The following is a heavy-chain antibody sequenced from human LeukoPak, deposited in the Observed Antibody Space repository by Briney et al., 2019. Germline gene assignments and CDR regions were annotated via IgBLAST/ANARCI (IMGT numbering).Heavy chain of an antibody. J-gene: IGHJ3*02. Sequence: ASVKVSCKASGYTFTSYYMHWVRQAPGQGLEWMGVINPSGGSTSYAQKFQGRVTMTRDTSTSTVYMELSSLRSEDTAVYYCARAHYYDSSGYDAFDIWGQGTMVTVSS. D-gene: IGHD3-22*01. CDR3: ARAHYYDSSGYDAFDI. CDR1: GYTFTSYY. CDR2: INPSGGST. V-gene: IGHV1-46*01.